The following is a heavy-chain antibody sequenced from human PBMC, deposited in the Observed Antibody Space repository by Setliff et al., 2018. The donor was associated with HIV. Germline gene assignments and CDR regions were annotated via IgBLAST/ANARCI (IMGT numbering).Heavy chain of an antibody. D-gene: IGHD2-21*01. CDR2: VYSRGNT. CDR1: GGSLNSDAYC. V-gene: IGHV4-61*09. CDR3: ARGRLMGSSVLFFDF. Sequence: SETLSLTCTVSGGSLNSDAYCWAWLRQPAGRGLEWIGHVYSRGNTDYKTSLASRLSILMSTSEIQFSLTLNSVTAADTAKYYCARGRLMGSSVLFFDFWGQGILVTVSS. J-gene: IGHJ4*02.